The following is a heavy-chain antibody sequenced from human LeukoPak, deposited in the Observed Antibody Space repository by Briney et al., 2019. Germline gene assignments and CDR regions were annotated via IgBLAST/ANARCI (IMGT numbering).Heavy chain of an antibody. Sequence: GESLKISCKASGYNFTNYWIGWVRQMPGKGLEWMGIIYPDDSDTRYSPSFQGQVTISADKSISTAYLQWNILKASDTAMYYCARHPGQVPDYWGQGTLVTVSS. CDR2: IYPDDSDT. V-gene: IGHV5-51*01. CDR1: GYNFTNYW. J-gene: IGHJ4*02. CDR3: ARHPGQVPDY.